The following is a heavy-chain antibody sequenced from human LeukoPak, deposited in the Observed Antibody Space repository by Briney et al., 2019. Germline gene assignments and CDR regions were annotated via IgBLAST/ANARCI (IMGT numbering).Heavy chain of an antibody. CDR3: AREGDGYNHLLDY. CDR1: GYTFTCYY. J-gene: IGHJ4*02. V-gene: IGHV1-2*06. D-gene: IGHD5-24*01. CDR2: INPNSGGT. Sequence: ASVKVSCKASGYTFTCYYMHWVRQPPGQGLELMGLINPNSGGTNYAQKFQGRVTVTRDTPISTAYMELSRLRSDDTAVYYCAREGDGYNHLLDYWGQGTLVTVSS.